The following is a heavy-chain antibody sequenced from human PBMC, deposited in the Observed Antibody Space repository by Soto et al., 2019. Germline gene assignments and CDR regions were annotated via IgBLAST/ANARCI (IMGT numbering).Heavy chain of an antibody. CDR3: ATVAFSGSYDSSGYYHAY. J-gene: IGHJ4*02. D-gene: IGHD3-22*01. V-gene: IGHV1-24*01. Sequence: VASVKVSCKVSGYTLTELSMHWVRQAPGKGLEWMGGFDPEDGETIYAQKFQGRVTMTEDTSTDTAYMELSSLRSEDTAVYYCATVAFSGSYDSSGYYHAYWGQGTLVTVSS. CDR1: GYTLTELS. CDR2: FDPEDGET.